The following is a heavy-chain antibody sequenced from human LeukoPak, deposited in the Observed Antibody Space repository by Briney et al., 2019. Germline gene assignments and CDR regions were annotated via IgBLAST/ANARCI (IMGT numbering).Heavy chain of an antibody. J-gene: IGHJ4*02. CDR3: ANLCRAAAASFDY. Sequence: GGSLRLSCAASGFTFSSYAMSWVRQAPGKGLEWVSAMSGSGGNTYYTDAVKGRFTISRDNSKNTLYLQMNSLRAEDTAVYYCANLCRAAAASFDYWGPGTLVTVSS. CDR2: MSGSGGNT. D-gene: IGHD6-13*01. CDR1: GFTFSSYA. V-gene: IGHV3-23*01.